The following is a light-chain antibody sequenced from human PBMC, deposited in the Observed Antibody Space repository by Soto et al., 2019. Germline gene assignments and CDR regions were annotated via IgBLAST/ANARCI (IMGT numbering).Light chain of an antibody. Sequence: DIRMTQSPSSLSASVGDTVTITCRASQSISSHLNWYQQKPGKAPKLLIHAISTLESGVPSRFSGSGSGTDFTLTIDSLQPDDFATYYCQQTYITPYTFGQGTRLEIK. J-gene: IGKJ5*01. V-gene: IGKV1-39*01. CDR2: AIS. CDR3: QQTYITPYT. CDR1: QSISSH.